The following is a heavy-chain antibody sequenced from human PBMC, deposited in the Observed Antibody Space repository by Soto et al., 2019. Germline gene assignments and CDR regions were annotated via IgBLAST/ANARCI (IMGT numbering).Heavy chain of an antibody. Sequence: GGSLRLSCAASGFTFDDYAMHWVRQAPGKGLEWVSGITWNSGSIDYADSVKGRFTISRDNAKNSLYLQMNSLRPEDTALYYCTKDIAVTTPFLYFHHWGQGTLVTVSS. J-gene: IGHJ1*01. V-gene: IGHV3-9*01. D-gene: IGHD4-17*01. CDR1: GFTFDDYA. CDR3: TKDIAVTTPFLYFHH. CDR2: ITWNSGSI.